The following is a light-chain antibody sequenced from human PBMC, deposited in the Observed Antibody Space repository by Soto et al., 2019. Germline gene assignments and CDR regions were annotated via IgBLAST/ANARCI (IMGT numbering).Light chain of an antibody. CDR2: GAS. CDR3: QQYGSSPPWT. Sequence: EIVLTQSPGTMSLSPGERATLSCRASQRIASSYLGWYQQKPGLAPRLLIYGASTRATGIPDRFSGSGSGTDFTLTISILEPEDFALYYCQQYGSSPPWTFGQGTKVEIK. CDR1: QRIASSY. J-gene: IGKJ1*01. V-gene: IGKV3-20*01.